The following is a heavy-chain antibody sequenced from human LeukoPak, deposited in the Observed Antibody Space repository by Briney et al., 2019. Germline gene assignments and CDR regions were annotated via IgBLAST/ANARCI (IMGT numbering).Heavy chain of an antibody. D-gene: IGHD1-26*01. CDR3: ARDGPRLGEGAIDY. Sequence: SETLSLTCTVSGGSISSSSYYWGWIRQPPGKGLEWIGSISYSGSTYYNPSLKSRVTISVDTSKNQFSLKLSSVTAADTAVYYCARDGPRLGEGAIDYWGQGTLVTVSS. J-gene: IGHJ4*02. CDR1: GGSISSSSYY. CDR2: ISYSGST. V-gene: IGHV4-39*07.